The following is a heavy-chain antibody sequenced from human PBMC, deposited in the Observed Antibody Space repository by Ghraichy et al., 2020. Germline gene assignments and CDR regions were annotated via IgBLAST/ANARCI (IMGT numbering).Heavy chain of an antibody. CDR1: GFTFSSYA. CDR2: ISGSGYST. CDR3: AKGATIPPYYYGMDV. D-gene: IGHD5-12*01. J-gene: IGHJ6*02. V-gene: IGHV3-23*01. Sequence: GGSLRLSCAASGFTFSSYAMSWVRQAPGKGLEWVSAISGSGYSTYYADSVKGRFTISRDNSKNMLYLQMNTLRAGDTAVYYCAKGATIPPYYYGMDVWGQGTTVTVSS.